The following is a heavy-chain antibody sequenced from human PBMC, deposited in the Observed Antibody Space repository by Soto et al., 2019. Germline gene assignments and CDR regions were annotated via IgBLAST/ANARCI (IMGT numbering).Heavy chain of an antibody. CDR1: GFTFSSYG. D-gene: IGHD6-19*01. CDR3: AKSRPVALDF. J-gene: IGHJ4*02. Sequence: QVQLVESGGGVVQPGRSLRLSCAASGFTFSSYGMHWVRQAPGKGLEWVAVISYDGSNKYYADSVKGRFTISRDNSKNTLYLQMNSLRAEDKAVYYCAKSRPVALDFWGQGTLVTVSS. CDR2: ISYDGSNK. V-gene: IGHV3-30*18.